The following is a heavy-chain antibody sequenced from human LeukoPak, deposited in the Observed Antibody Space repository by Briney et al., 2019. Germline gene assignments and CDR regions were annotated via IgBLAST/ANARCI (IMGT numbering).Heavy chain of an antibody. D-gene: IGHD1-26*01. J-gene: IGHJ4*02. CDR1: GFTFSSYA. CDR2: ISGSSGTT. V-gene: IGHV3-23*01. Sequence: GGSLRLSCAASGFTFSSYAMSWVRQAPGKGLEWVSAISGSSGTTYYADSVKGRFTISRDNSKNTLYLQMNSLRAEDTAVYYCAKDSGSSRGDFDYWGQGTLVTVSS. CDR3: AKDSGSSRGDFDY.